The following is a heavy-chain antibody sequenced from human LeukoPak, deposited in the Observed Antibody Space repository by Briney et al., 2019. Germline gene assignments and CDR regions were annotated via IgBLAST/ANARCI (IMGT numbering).Heavy chain of an antibody. D-gene: IGHD2-21*02. J-gene: IGHJ3*02. CDR1: GFSFSSHW. V-gene: IGHV3-7*01. Sequence: PGGSLRLSCAASGFSFSSHWMSWIRQAPGKGLECVANINQDGSEKYFEGSVKGRFTISRDNAKNSLNLQMNSLRTEDTAVYYCATYCGGDCYSPHDAFDIWGQGTMVTVSS. CDR3: ATYCGGDCYSPHDAFDI. CDR2: INQDGSEK.